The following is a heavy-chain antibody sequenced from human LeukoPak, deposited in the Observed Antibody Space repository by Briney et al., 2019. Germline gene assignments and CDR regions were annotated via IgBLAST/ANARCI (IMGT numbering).Heavy chain of an antibody. V-gene: IGHV4-38-2*02. CDR2: IYHSGST. CDR3: SKVDYYYYMDV. Sequence: SETLSLTCTVSGYSISSGYYWGWIRQPPGKGLEWIGSIYHSGSTYYNPSLKSRVTISVDTSKNQFSLKLSSVTAADTAVYYCSKVDYYYYMDVWGKGTTVTVSS. CDR1: GYSISSGYY. J-gene: IGHJ6*03.